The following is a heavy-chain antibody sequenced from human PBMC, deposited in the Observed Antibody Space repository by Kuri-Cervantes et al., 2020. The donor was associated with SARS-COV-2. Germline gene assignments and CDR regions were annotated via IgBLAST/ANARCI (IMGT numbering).Heavy chain of an antibody. V-gene: IGHV4-38-2*02. J-gene: IGHJ4*02. CDR1: GYSISSGYY. CDR3: ASEGERLLWFGELSR. D-gene: IGHD3-10*01. Sequence: SETLSLTCTVSGYSISSGYYWGWIRQPPGKGLEWIGSIYHSGSTNYNPSLKSRVTMSVDTSKNQFSLKLSSVTAADTAVYYCASEGERLLWFGELSRWGQGTLVTVSS. CDR2: IYHSGST.